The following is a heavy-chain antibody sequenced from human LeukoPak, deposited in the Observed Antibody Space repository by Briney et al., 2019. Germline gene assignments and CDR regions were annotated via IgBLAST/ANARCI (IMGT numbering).Heavy chain of an antibody. D-gene: IGHD5-12*01. CDR3: AKAFYRRGYSGYDYFDY. J-gene: IGHJ4*02. Sequence: PGGSLRLSCAASGFTFDDYTMHWVRHAPGKGLEWVSLISWDGGSTYYADSVKGRFTISRDNSKNSLYLQMNSLRTEDTALYYCAKAFYRRGYSGYDYFDYWGQGTLVTVSS. CDR2: ISWDGGST. V-gene: IGHV3-43*01. CDR1: GFTFDDYT.